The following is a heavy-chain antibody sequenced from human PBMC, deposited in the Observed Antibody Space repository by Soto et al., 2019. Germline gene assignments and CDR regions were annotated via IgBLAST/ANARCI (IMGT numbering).Heavy chain of an antibody. CDR2: INHSGST. Sequence: SETLSLTCAVYGGSFSGYYWSWIRQPPGKGLEWIGEINHSGSTNYNPSLKSRVTISVDTSKNQFSLKLSSVTAADTAVYYCARTGGPVVPAARFYYYYYMDVWGKGTTVTVSS. J-gene: IGHJ6*03. CDR1: GGSFSGYY. V-gene: IGHV4-34*01. D-gene: IGHD2-2*01. CDR3: ARTGGPVVPAARFYYYYYMDV.